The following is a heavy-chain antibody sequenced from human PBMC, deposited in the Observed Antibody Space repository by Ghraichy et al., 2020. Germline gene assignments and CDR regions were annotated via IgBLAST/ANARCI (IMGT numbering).Heavy chain of an antibody. D-gene: IGHD6-19*01. CDR3: AVSGWYSSSFDP. V-gene: IGHV3-53*01. Sequence: GGSLRLSCAASGFTVSSNYMSWVRQAPGKGLEWVSVIYSGGSTYYADSVKGRFTISRDNSKNTLYLQMNSLRAEDTAVYYCAVSGWYSSSFDPWGQGTLVTVSS. CDR1: GFTVSSNY. J-gene: IGHJ5*02. CDR2: IYSGGST.